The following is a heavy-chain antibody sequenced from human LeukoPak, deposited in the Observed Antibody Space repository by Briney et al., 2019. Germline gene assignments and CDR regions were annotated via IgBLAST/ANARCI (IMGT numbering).Heavy chain of an antibody. D-gene: IGHD3-22*01. CDR3: VRNKYYYDSSGYYFDY. CDR2: INHSGIT. V-gene: IGHV4-34*01. Sequence: SETLSLTCGVYGGSYSDYYWSWIRQPPGKGLEGIGEINHSGITNHNPSLKSRVTISVDTSKNQFSLKLSSVTAADTAVYYCVRNKYYYDSSGYYFDYWGQGTLVTVSS. J-gene: IGHJ4*02. CDR1: GGSYSDYY.